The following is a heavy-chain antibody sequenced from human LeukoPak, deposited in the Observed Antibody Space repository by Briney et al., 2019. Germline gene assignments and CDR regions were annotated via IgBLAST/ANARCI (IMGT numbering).Heavy chain of an antibody. CDR2: IRYDGSNK. CDR1: GFTFSSHG. D-gene: IGHD3-10*01. Sequence: GGSLRLSCAASGFTFSSHGMHWVRQAPGKGLEWVAFIRYDGSNKYYADSVKGRFTISRDNSKNTLYLQMNSLRAEDTAVYYCAKDGWFGELYYFDYWGQGTLVTVSS. V-gene: IGHV3-30*02. CDR3: AKDGWFGELYYFDY. J-gene: IGHJ4*02.